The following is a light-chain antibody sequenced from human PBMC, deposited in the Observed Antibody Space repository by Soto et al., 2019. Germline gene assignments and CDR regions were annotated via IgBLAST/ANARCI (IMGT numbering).Light chain of an antibody. J-gene: IGLJ3*02. CDR3: AAWYNSLYGPV. CDR2: SND. CDR1: SSNIGSNA. V-gene: IGLV1-44*01. Sequence: QSVLTQPPSASGTPGQRVTISCSGSSSNIGSNAVNWYQHLPGTAPKLLIYSNDQRPSGVPDRFSGSKSGTSASLAISGLQSEEEADYYCAAWYNSLYGPVFGGGTQLTVL.